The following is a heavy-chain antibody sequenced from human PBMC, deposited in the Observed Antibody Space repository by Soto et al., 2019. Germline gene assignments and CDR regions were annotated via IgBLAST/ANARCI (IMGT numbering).Heavy chain of an antibody. V-gene: IGHV1-69*01. CDR3: ARGGIVAVPAALSSYDDYTNYRFDS. J-gene: IGHJ4*02. Sequence: QGQLAQSGGEVRKPGSSVKVSCRASGGSFSDFAFSWVRQAPGQGLECMGGFIPMFAATKDAQRFQDRVTITADASTKTVYLVLSSLTSDDSAVYYCARGGIVAVPAALSSYDDYTNYRFDSWGQGTLVSVSS. CDR2: FIPMFAAT. D-gene: IGHD2-15*01. CDR1: GGSFSDFA.